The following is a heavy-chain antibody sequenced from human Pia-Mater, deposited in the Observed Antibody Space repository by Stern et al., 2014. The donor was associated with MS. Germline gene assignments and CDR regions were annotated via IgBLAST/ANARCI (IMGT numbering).Heavy chain of an antibody. Sequence: EVQLLESGAEVKKPGESLKISCKGSGYSFTANWIAWVRQMPGKGLEWMGIIYPGDSDTRYSPSFQGQVTISADKSNSTAYLQWSSLKASDTAMYYCARDYGDYAFDYWGQGTLVTVSS. V-gene: IGHV5-51*01. D-gene: IGHD4-17*01. J-gene: IGHJ4*02. CDR3: ARDYGDYAFDY. CDR1: GYSFTANW. CDR2: IYPGDSDT.